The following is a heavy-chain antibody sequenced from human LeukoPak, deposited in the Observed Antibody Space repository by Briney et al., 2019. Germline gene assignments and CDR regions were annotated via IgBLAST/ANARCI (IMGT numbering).Heavy chain of an antibody. V-gene: IGHV5-51*01. CDR2: IYPGDSDT. D-gene: IGHD3-22*01. J-gene: IGHJ4*02. CDR1: GYSFTSYW. Sequence: GESLKIPCKGSGYSFTSYWIGWVRQMPGKGLEWMGIIYPGDSDTRYSPSFQGQATISADKSISTAYLQWSSLKASDTAMYYCARGGYDSSGYYLDKYYFDYWGQGTLVTVSS. CDR3: ARGGYDSSGYYLDKYYFDY.